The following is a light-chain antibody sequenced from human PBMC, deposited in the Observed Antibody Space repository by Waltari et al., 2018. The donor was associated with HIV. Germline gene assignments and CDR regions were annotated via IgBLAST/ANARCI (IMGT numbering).Light chain of an antibody. CDR2: AAS. Sequence: DIQMTQSPPSLSASVGDRVTITCWASQMIENFLNWYQQTPGKPPKLLIVAASSLQRGIPSRFSGSGSGTEFTLTINSLQPEDFATYYCQQTSRTPHTFGHGTRLE. CDR1: QMIENF. V-gene: IGKV1-39*01. J-gene: IGKJ5*01. CDR3: QQTSRTPHT.